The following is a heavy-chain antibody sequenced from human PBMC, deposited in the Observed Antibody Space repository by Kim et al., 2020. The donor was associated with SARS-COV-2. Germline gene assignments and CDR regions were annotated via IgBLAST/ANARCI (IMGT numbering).Heavy chain of an antibody. CDR1: GFTFSDYY. J-gene: IGHJ3*02. V-gene: IGHV3-11*01. Sequence: GGSLRLSCAASGFTFSDYYMSWIRQAPGKGLEWVSYISSSGSTIYYADSVKGRFTISRDNAKNSLYLQMNSLRAEDTAVYYCAREWVVPAAKEALEMDAFGNWGQGTMGTGS. CDR3: AREWVVPAAKEALEMDAFGN. CDR2: ISSSGSTI. D-gene: IGHD2-2*01.